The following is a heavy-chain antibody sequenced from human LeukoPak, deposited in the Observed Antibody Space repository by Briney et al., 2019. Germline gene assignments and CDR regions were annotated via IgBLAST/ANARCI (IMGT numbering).Heavy chain of an antibody. CDR2: IYSGGST. CDR3: TREGARMGFDY. V-gene: IGHV3-53*01. D-gene: IGHD2-8*01. J-gene: IGHJ4*02. CDR1: GFTVSSNY. Sequence: GGSLTLSCAASGFTVSSNYLSWVRQAPGKGLEGGSVIYSGGSTYYADSLKGRFTIARDVSKSSLYLQMNTLRAEATAVYYCTREGARMGFDYWGQRTLVTVSS.